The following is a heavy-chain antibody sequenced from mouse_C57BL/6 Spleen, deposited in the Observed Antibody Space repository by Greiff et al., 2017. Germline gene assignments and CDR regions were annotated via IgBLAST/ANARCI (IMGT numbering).Heavy chain of an antibody. CDR3: ARWPGLG. V-gene: IGHV1-42*01. D-gene: IGHD2-13*01. J-gene: IGHJ4*01. Sequence: EVQLQQSGPELVKPGASVKISCKASGYSFTGYYMNWVKQSPEKSLEWIGEINPSTGGTTFNQKFKAKATLTVDKSSSTAYMQLKSLTSEDSAVYYCARWPGLGWGQGTSVTVSS. CDR1: GYSFTGYY. CDR2: INPSTGGT.